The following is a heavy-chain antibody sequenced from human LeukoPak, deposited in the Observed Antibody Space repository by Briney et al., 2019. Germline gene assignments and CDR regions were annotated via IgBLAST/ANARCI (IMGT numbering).Heavy chain of an antibody. D-gene: IGHD2-8*01. V-gene: IGHV1-8*01. CDR3: ARVYGPIDY. CDR1: GYTFTNYD. CDR2: MNPNSGNT. Sequence: ASVKVSCKASGYTFTNYDINWVRQATGQGPEWMGWMNPNSGNTGYPQKFQDRVTMTRDTSISTAYMEVSSQRSEDTAVYYCARVYGPIDYWGQGTLVTVSS. J-gene: IGHJ4*02.